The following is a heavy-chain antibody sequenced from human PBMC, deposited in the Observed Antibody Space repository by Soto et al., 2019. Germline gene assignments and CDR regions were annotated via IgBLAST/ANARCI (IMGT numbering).Heavy chain of an antibody. CDR1: GGSVNSDGYF. V-gene: IGHV4-39*01. Sequence: QLQLQGSGPGLVKPSETLSLTCTVAGGSVNSDGYFWALIRQPPGKGLEWIGSVYRTGNTYSNLSLKSRVAMSVDTSKNQFSLTLRSVTAADTAVYYCERQTLDYYTSGSYSNWFDPWGQGHLVTVSS. CDR3: ERQTLDYYTSGSYSNWFDP. J-gene: IGHJ5*02. CDR2: VYRTGNT. D-gene: IGHD3-10*01.